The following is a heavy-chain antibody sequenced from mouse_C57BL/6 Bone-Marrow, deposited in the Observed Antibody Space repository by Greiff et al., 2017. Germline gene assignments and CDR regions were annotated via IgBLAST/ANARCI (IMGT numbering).Heavy chain of an antibody. D-gene: IGHD2-4*01. CDR2: INPNYGTT. Sequence: EVKLVESGPELVKPGASVKISCKASGYSFTDYNMNWVKQSNGKSLEWIGVINPNYGTTSYNQKFKGKATLTVDQSSSTAYMPLNSLTSEDSAVYDCDRGYDYDYAMGYWGQGTSVPVSS. CDR3: DRGYDYDYAMGY. CDR1: GYSFTDYN. V-gene: IGHV1-39*01. J-gene: IGHJ4*01.